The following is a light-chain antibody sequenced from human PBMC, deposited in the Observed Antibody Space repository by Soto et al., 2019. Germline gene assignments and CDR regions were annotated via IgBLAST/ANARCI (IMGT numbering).Light chain of an antibody. CDR1: SSDVGSYNL. J-gene: IGLJ3*02. Sequence: QSALTQPASVSGSPGQSITISCTGTSSDVGSYNLVSWYQQHPGKAPKLMIYEGSKRPSGVSNRFSGSKSGNTASLTISGLQGEDEADYYCCSYAGSNTGVFGGGTKLTVL. CDR3: CSYAGSNTGV. V-gene: IGLV2-23*01. CDR2: EGS.